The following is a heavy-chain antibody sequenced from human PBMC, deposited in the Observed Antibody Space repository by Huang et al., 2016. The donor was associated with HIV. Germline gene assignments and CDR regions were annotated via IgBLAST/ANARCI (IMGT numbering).Heavy chain of an antibody. CDR1: GFTFNNYA. J-gene: IGHJ4*02. CDR2: ISDSGRDT. Sequence: EVHLLESGGGLVQPGGSLRLSCESSGFTFNNYAMNWVRQAPGKGLEWCSGISDSGRDTYYADSVEGRFTISRDNAKKTLYLKMNSLRVEDTAVYYCAKVYSRGWYYFSDYWGQGTLVAVSS. V-gene: IGHV3-23*01. CDR3: AKVYSRGWYYFSDY. D-gene: IGHD6-19*01.